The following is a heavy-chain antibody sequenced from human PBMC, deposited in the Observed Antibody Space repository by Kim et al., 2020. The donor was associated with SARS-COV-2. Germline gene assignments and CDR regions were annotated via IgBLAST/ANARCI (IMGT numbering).Heavy chain of an antibody. D-gene: IGHD3-10*01. CDR1: GFTFSSGW. CDR3: TTDAPMVGGKGFDY. V-gene: IGHV3-15*01. Sequence: GVSLRVSCAGSGFTFSSGWMSWVRQAPGKGLEWVGRIKSKTYGGTIDYAAPVKGRFTISRDDSRNTLYLQMNSLKTEDTGVYYCTTDAPMVGGKGFDYWGQGTLVTVSS. J-gene: IGHJ4*02. CDR2: IKSKTYGGTI.